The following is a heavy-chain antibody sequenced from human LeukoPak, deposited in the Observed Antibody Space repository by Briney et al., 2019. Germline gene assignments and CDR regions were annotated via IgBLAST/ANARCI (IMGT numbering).Heavy chain of an antibody. V-gene: IGHV1-8*03. D-gene: IGHD3-16*02. CDR3: ARDTVTFGGVIVRENAFDI. J-gene: IGHJ3*02. CDR2: MNPNSGNT. Sequence: GASVKVSCKASGYTFTSYDINWVRQATGQGLEWMGWMNPNSGNTGYAQKFQGRVTITRNTSISTAYMELSSLRSDDAAVYYCARDTVTFGGVIVRENAFDIWGQGTMVTVSS. CDR1: GYTFTSYD.